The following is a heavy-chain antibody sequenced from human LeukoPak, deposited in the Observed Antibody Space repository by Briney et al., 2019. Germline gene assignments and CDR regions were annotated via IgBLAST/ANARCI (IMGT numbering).Heavy chain of an antibody. J-gene: IGHJ3*02. D-gene: IGHD3-22*01. CDR3: ARVGPLALIVVVITENDAFDI. CDR1: GYTFTSYG. CDR2: ISTYNGNT. V-gene: IGHV1-18*01. Sequence: ASVTVSCRASGYTFTSYGISWVRQAPGQGLEWMGWISTYNGNTNYAQKLQGRVTMTTDTSTSTAYMELRSLRSDDTAVYYCARVGPLALIVVVITENDAFDIWGQGTTVTVSS.